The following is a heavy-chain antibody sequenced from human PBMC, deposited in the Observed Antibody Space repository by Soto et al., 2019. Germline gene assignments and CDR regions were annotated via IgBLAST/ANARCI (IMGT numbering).Heavy chain of an antibody. J-gene: IGHJ3*02. Sequence: EVQLLESGGGLVQPGGSLRLSCAASGFIFSTYAMNWVRQAPGKGLELVSAISNSGGTAYYAESVRGRFTISRDNSINTLYLQMSSLRTEDTAVYYCAHPRGYGVFDAVDIWGQGTMVTVSS. V-gene: IGHV3-23*01. D-gene: IGHD4-17*01. CDR1: GFIFSTYA. CDR2: ISNSGGTA. CDR3: AHPRGYGVFDAVDI.